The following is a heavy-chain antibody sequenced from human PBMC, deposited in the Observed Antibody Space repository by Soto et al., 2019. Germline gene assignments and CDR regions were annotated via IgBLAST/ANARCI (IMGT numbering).Heavy chain of an antibody. D-gene: IGHD6-13*01. CDR3: ARSPARIAAAGTEYFQH. V-gene: IGHV4-34*01. Sequence: QVQLQQWGAGLLKPSETLSLTCAVYGGSFSGYYWSWIRQPPGKGLEWIGEINHSGSTNYNPSLKRRVTISVDTSKNQFSLKLSSVTAADTAVYYCARSPARIAAAGTEYFQHWGQGTLVTVSS. CDR1: GGSFSGYY. J-gene: IGHJ1*01. CDR2: INHSGST.